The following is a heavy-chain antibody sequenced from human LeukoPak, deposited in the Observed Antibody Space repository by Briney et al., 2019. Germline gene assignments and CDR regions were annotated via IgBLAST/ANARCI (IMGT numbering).Heavy chain of an antibody. CDR2: ISDSGGST. V-gene: IGHV3-23*01. CDR1: GFTFSSYA. J-gene: IGHJ4*02. D-gene: IGHD3-22*01. CDR3: AKSTDYYDSSGYFDY. Sequence: GGSLRLSCAASGFTFSSYAMSWVRQAPGKGLEWVSAISDSGGSTYYADSVKGRFTISRDNSKNTLYLQMNSLRAEDTAVYYCAKSTDYYDSSGYFDYWGQGTLVTVSS.